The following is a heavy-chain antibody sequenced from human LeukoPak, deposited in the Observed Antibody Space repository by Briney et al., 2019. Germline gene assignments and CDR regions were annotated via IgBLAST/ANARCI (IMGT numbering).Heavy chain of an antibody. Sequence: GGSLRLSCAASGFTFSSYAMSWVRQAPGKGLEWVANIKQDGSEKYYVDSVKGRFTISRDNAKNSLYLQMNSLRAEDTAVYYCARLKRNGYYDSSGYYYFDYWGQGTLVTVSS. CDR1: GFTFSSYA. J-gene: IGHJ4*02. V-gene: IGHV3-7*01. CDR2: IKQDGSEK. CDR3: ARLKRNGYYDSSGYYYFDY. D-gene: IGHD3-22*01.